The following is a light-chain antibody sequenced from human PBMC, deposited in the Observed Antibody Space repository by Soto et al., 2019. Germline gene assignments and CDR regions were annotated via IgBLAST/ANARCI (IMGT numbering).Light chain of an antibody. J-gene: IGKJ1*01. CDR1: QSISSW. Sequence: DIKMNKTTSAQSASLEDRGTSTCRACQSISSWLAWYQQKPGKAPKLLIYDASSLESGVPSRFSGSGSGTEFTLTISSLQPDDFATYYCQQYNTYPPVGTCARGTKVDIK. CDR3: QQYNTYPPVGT. V-gene: IGKV1-5*01. CDR2: DAS.